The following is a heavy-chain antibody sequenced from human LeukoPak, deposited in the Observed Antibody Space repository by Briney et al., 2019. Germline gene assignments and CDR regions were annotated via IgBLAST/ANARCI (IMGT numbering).Heavy chain of an antibody. J-gene: IGHJ4*02. CDR3: ARIAAAGTMPFYY. CDR1: GFTFSSYW. CDR2: INEDGSEK. Sequence: PGGSLRLSCAASGFTFSSYWMSWVRQAPGKGGEGVANINEDGSEKYYVDSVKGRFTISRDNAKNSLYLQLNRLRAEDTAVYYCARIAAAGTMPFYYWGQGTLVTVSS. D-gene: IGHD6-13*01. V-gene: IGHV3-7*04.